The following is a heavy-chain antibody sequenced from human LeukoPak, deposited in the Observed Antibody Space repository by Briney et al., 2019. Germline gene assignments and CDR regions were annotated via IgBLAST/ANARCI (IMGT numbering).Heavy chain of an antibody. D-gene: IGHD3-22*01. Sequence: ASVKVSCKASGYTFTSYDINWVRQATGQGLEWMGWMNPNSGNTGYAQKFQGRVTMTEDTSTDTAYMELSSLRSEDTAVYYCATQFTNEKAEYYYDSSGYFGLYAFDIWGQGTMVTVSS. J-gene: IGHJ3*02. V-gene: IGHV1-8*01. CDR1: GYTFTSYD. CDR3: ATQFTNEKAEYYYDSSGYFGLYAFDI. CDR2: MNPNSGNT.